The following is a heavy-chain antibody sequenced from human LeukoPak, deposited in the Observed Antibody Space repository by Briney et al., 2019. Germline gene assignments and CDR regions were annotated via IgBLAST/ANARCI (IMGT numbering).Heavy chain of an antibody. J-gene: IGHJ6*02. D-gene: IGHD2-2*01. V-gene: IGHV1-18*01. CDR1: GYTFTSYG. Sequence: ASVKVSCKASGYTFTSYGISWVRQAPGQGLEWMGWISAFNGNTNYAQKSQGRVTMSTDTSTTTAYMELRSLRTGDTAVYYCARDLDIVVVRGALRHYGVDVWGQGTTVTVSS. CDR2: ISAFNGNT. CDR3: ARDLDIVVVRGALRHYGVDV.